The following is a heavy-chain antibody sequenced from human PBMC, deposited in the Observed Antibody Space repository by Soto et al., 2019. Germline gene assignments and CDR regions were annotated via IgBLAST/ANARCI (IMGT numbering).Heavy chain of an antibody. D-gene: IGHD1-26*01. Sequence: SQTLSLTCAISGDSVSSHSAAWNWIRQSPSRGLEWLGRTYYKSKWYNDYAVSVKSRITIDPDTSKNQFSLQLKSVTPEDTAVYDCAREVDAGPNWFDPWGQGTLVTVSS. V-gene: IGHV6-1*01. CDR2: TYYKSKWYN. J-gene: IGHJ5*02. CDR1: GDSVSSHSAA. CDR3: AREVDAGPNWFDP.